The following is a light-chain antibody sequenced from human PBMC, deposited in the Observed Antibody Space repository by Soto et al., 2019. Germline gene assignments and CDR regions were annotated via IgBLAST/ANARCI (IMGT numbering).Light chain of an antibody. CDR2: DAY. J-gene: IGKJ2*02. Sequence: EFVLTRSPYTLSFAPGETATLSCRASQSVDRYVAWYQQKVGQAPRLLIYDAYTRATGVGARFAGSGSATDFSLTITSLEPEDFAVYYCQQRAKWPSTFGPGTKVDIK. CDR3: QQRAKWPST. CDR1: QSVDRY. V-gene: IGKV3-11*01.